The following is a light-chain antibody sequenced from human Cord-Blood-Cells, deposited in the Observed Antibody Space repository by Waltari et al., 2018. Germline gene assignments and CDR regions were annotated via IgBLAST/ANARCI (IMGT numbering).Light chain of an antibody. CDR2: FGS. J-gene: IGKJ1*01. Sequence: DIVMTQSPLSLPVTPGEPASISCRSSQSLLHSNVYNYLDWYLQKPGQSPQLLIYFGSNRASGVPERFSGSGSGTDFTLNISRVEAEDVGVYYCMQSLKIPWTFGQGTKVEIK. CDR3: MQSLKIPWT. CDR1: QSLLHSNVYNY. V-gene: IGKV2-28*01.